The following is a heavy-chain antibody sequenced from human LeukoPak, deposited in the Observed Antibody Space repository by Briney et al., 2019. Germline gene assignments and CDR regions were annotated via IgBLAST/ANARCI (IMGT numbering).Heavy chain of an antibody. J-gene: IGHJ3*02. Sequence: SETLSLTCAVSADSFSSHYWTWIRQPPGRGLEWIGYISYIGTTNYNPSLKSRVTISIDTSKNQSSLKLSSVTTADTAVYYCARDLVTVTKGFDIWGLGTMVSVSS. CDR3: ARDLVTVTKGFDI. CDR1: ADSFSSHY. D-gene: IGHD4-17*01. V-gene: IGHV4-59*11. CDR2: ISYIGTT.